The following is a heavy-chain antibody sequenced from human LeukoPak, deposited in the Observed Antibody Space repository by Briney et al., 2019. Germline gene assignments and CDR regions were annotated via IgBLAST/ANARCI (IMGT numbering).Heavy chain of an antibody. CDR1: GGSISSYY. V-gene: IGHV4-59*01. J-gene: IGHJ4*02. CDR3: ARGVDSSGWPFDY. D-gene: IGHD6-19*01. Sequence: PSETLSLTCTVSGGSISSYYWSWIRQPPGKGLEWIGYIYYSGSTNYNPSLKSRVTISVDTSKNQFSLKLSSVTAADTAVYYCARGVDSSGWPFDYWGQGTLVTVSS. CDR2: IYYSGST.